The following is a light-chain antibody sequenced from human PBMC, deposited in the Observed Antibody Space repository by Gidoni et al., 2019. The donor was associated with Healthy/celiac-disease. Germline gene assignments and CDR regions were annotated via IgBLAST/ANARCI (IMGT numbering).Light chain of an antibody. J-gene: IGKJ3*01. CDR3: QQYGSSPIT. CDR1: QRVSSSY. V-gene: IGKV3-20*01. CDR2: GAS. Sequence: EIVLTQSPGTLSLSPGERATLSCRASQRVSSSYLAWYQQKPGQAPRLLLYGASSRATGIPDRFSGSGSGTDFTLTISRLEPEDFAVYYCQQYGSSPITFGPXTKVDIK.